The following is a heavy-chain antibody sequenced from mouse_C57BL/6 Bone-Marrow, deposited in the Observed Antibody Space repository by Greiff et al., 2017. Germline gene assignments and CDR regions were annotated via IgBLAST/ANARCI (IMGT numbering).Heavy chain of an antibody. CDR2: IHPNSGST. D-gene: IGHD2-14*01. CDR1: GYTFTSYW. CDR3: ARTGTESYFDV. J-gene: IGHJ1*03. Sequence: VQLQQSGAELVKPGASVKLSCKASGYTFTSYWMHWVKQRPGQGLEWIGMIHPNSGSTNYNEKFKSKATLTVDKSSSTAYMQLSSLTSEDSAVYYCARTGTESYFDVWGTGTTVTVSS. V-gene: IGHV1-64*01.